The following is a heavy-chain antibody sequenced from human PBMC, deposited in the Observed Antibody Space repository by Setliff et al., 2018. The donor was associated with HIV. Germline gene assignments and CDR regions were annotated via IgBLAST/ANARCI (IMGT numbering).Heavy chain of an antibody. CDR2: ISAYNGDT. D-gene: IGHD3-22*01. J-gene: IGHJ4*02. Sequence: ASVKVSCKASGYTFTSYGISWVRQAPGQGLEWMGWISAYNGDTKYAQKVQGRVTLTTDTSSSTVYMELSSLRSEDTAVYYCARVEYYYDSSGYYYDYWGQGTLVTVSS. V-gene: IGHV1-18*01. CDR1: GYTFTSYG. CDR3: ARVEYYYDSSGYYYDY.